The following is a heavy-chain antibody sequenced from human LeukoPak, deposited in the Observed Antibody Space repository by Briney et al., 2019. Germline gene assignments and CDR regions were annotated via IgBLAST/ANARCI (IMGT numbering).Heavy chain of an antibody. D-gene: IGHD3-22*01. CDR3: ARVRAMIVVSDAFDI. CDR2: INPDGSTT. CDR1: GFTFSRYW. V-gene: IGHV3-74*01. J-gene: IGHJ3*02. Sequence: GGSLRLSCAASGFTFSRYWIHWVRQAPGKGLEWVSRINPDGSTTTYADSVKGRFTISRDNAKNTVYLQMNSLRAEDTAVYYCARVRAMIVVSDAFDIWGQGTMVTVSS.